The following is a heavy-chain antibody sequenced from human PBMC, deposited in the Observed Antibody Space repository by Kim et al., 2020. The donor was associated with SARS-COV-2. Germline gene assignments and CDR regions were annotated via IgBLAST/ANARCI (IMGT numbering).Heavy chain of an antibody. J-gene: IGHJ4*02. CDR3: AKAGGGSCE. CDR2: GST. D-gene: IGHD2-15*01. Sequence: GSTYYADSVKGRFTISRDNSKNTLYLQMNSLRAEDTAVYYCAKAGGGSCEWGQGTLVTVSS. V-gene: IGHV3-23*01.